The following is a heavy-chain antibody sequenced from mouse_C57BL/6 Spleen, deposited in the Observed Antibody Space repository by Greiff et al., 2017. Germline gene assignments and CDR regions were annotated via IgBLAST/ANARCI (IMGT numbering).Heavy chain of an antibody. V-gene: IGHV14-3*01. CDR3: ASSYGYDPYAMDY. CDR2: IDPANGNT. D-gene: IGHD2-2*01. CDR1: GFNIKNTY. J-gene: IGHJ4*01. Sequence: EVQLQQSVAELVRPGASVKLSCTASGFNIKNTYMHWVKQRPEQGLEWIGRIDPANGNTKYAPKFQGKATITADTSSNTAYLQLSRLTSEDTAIYYCASSYGYDPYAMDYWGQGTSVTVSS.